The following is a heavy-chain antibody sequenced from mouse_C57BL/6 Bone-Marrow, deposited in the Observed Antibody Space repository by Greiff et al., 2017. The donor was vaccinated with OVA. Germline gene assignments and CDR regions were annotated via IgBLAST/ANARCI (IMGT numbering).Heavy chain of an antibody. V-gene: IGHV5-16*01. CDR1: GFTFSDYY. D-gene: IGHD1-1*01. CDR2: INYDGSST. J-gene: IGHJ1*03. CDR3: ARYYGSSIYWYFDV. Sequence: EVQVVESEGGLVQPGSSMKLSCTASGFTFSDYYMAWVRQVPEKGLEWVANINYDGSSTYYLDSLKSRFIISRDNAKNILYLQMSSLKSEDTATYYCARYYGSSIYWYFDVWGTGTTVTVSS.